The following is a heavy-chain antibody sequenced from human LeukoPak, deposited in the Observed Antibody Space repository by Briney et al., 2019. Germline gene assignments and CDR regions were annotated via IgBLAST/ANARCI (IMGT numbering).Heavy chain of an antibody. CDR2: ISSSSSYI. D-gene: IGHD5-12*01. Sequence: PGGSLRLSCAASGFTFSSYSMNWVRQAPGKGLEWVSSISSSSSYIYYADSVKGRFTISSDNAKNSLYLQMNSLRAEDTAVYYCARVIGGYGDYWGQGTLVTVSS. CDR1: GFTFSSYS. CDR3: ARVIGGYGDY. J-gene: IGHJ4*02. V-gene: IGHV3-21*01.